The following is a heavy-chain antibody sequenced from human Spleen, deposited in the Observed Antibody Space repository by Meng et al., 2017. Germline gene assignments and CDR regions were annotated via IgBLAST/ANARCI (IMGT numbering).Heavy chain of an antibody. V-gene: IGHV4-34*01. D-gene: IGHD5-24*01. CDR2: INHSGST. J-gene: IGHJ4*02. CDR1: GGSFSDYY. Sequence: LSRVVSGGSFSDYYWSWIRQPAGKGLEWIGEINHSGSTNYNPSLQSRDTMSVDTSQNNLSLKLSSVTAADSAVYYCARGPATMAHDFDYWGQGTLVTVSS. CDR3: ARGPATMAHDFDY.